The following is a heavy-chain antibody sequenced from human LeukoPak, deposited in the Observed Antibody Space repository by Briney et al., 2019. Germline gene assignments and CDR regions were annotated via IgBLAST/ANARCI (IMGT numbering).Heavy chain of an antibody. CDR1: GYTFGSDD. D-gene: IGHD1-26*01. Sequence: ASVKVSCKASGYTFGSDDINWVRQATGQVLEWMVWINPNNGNLGYAQKFQGRVTITWNTPISTVYMELSSLKSEDTAVYYCARSDHNSWNAFDIWGQGTMVTVSS. CDR2: INPNNGNL. J-gene: IGHJ3*02. V-gene: IGHV1-8*03. CDR3: ARSDHNSWNAFDI.